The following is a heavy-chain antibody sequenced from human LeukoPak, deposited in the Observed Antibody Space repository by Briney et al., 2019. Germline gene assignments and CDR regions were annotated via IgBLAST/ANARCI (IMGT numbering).Heavy chain of an antibody. Sequence: ASVKVSCKVSGYTLTELSMHWVRQAPGKGLEWMGGFDPEDGETIYAQKLQGRVTMTTDTSTSTAYMELRSLRSDDTAVYYCARVRGSGWQNWFDPWGQGTLVTVSS. CDR2: FDPEDGET. CDR1: GYTLTELS. D-gene: IGHD6-19*01. CDR3: ARVRGSGWQNWFDP. V-gene: IGHV1-24*01. J-gene: IGHJ5*02.